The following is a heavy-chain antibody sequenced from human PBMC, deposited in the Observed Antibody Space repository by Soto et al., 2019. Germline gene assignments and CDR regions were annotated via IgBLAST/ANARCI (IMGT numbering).Heavy chain of an antibody. Sequence: QVQLVESGGGVVQPGRSLRLSCAASGFTFSSYAMHWVRQAPGKGLEWVAVISYDGSNKYYADSVKGRFTISRDNSKNTLYLQMNSLSAEDTAVYYCAREVVAATLSPNFDYWGQGTLVTVSS. CDR1: GFTFSSYA. CDR2: ISYDGSNK. D-gene: IGHD2-15*01. V-gene: IGHV3-30-3*01. J-gene: IGHJ4*02. CDR3: AREVVAATLSPNFDY.